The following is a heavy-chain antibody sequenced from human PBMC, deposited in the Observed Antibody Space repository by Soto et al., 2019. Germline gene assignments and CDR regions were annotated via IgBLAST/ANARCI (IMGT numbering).Heavy chain of an antibody. D-gene: IGHD3-3*01. V-gene: IGHV4-59*08. CDR3: ARQGTYYDFWSATKDYYYYMDV. Sequence: SETLSLTCTVSGGSISSYYWSWIRQPPGKGLEWIGYIYYSGSTNYNPSLKSRVTISVDTSKNQFSLKLSSVTAADTAVYYCARQGTYYDFWSATKDYYYYMDVWGKGTTVTVSS. J-gene: IGHJ6*03. CDR1: GGSISSYY. CDR2: IYYSGST.